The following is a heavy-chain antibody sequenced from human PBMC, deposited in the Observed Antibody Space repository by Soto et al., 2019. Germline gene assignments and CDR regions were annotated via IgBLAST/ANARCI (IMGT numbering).Heavy chain of an antibody. CDR1: GLTFDDYA. Sequence: SFRLSCAASGLTFDDYAMHWVRQAPGKGLEWVSGISWNSGSIGYADSVKGRFTISRDNAKNSLYLQMNSLRAEDTALYYCAKDAYGYSGYDDAFDIWGQGTMVTVSS. J-gene: IGHJ3*02. V-gene: IGHV3-9*01. CDR2: ISWNSGSI. D-gene: IGHD5-12*01. CDR3: AKDAYGYSGYDDAFDI.